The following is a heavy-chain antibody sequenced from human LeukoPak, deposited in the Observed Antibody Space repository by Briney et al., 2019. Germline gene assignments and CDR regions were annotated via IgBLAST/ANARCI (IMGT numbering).Heavy chain of an antibody. CDR2: MNQDGNLR. D-gene: IGHD1-26*01. Sequence: ACSLRLPCVASGFIFRNYWMSWVRQSPGKGLEGVANMNQDGNLRYYLDSVKGRFSMSRDNAGNSLYLQMNSLRAEDTAMYYCTTDSQGTYIYYHDYWGQGTLVTVSS. V-gene: IGHV3-7*01. J-gene: IGHJ4*02. CDR1: GFIFRNYW. CDR3: TTDSQGTYIYYHDY.